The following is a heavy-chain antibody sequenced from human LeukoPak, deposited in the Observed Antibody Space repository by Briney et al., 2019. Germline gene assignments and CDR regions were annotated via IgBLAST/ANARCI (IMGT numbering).Heavy chain of an antibody. Sequence: PGGSLRLSCAASGFTFSSYAMHWVRQAPGKGLEWVAVISYDGSNKYYADSVKGRFTISRDNSKNTLYLQMNSLRAEDTAVYYCAKHDIWGQGTMVTVSS. CDR3: AKHDI. J-gene: IGHJ3*02. CDR1: GFTFSSYA. V-gene: IGHV3-30-3*02. CDR2: ISYDGSNK.